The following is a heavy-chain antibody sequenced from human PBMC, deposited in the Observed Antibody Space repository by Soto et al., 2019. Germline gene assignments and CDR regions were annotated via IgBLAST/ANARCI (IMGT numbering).Heavy chain of an antibody. CDR3: ARERRGYSYGYVGPAGNWFDP. V-gene: IGHV4-34*01. Sequence: SETLSLTCAVYGGSFSGDYWSWIRQPPGKGLEWIGEINHSGSTNYNPSLKSRVTISVDTSKNQFSLKLSSVTAADTAVYYCARERRGYSYGYVGPAGNWFDPWGQGTLVTVS. D-gene: IGHD5-18*01. CDR1: GGSFSGDY. J-gene: IGHJ5*02. CDR2: INHSGST.